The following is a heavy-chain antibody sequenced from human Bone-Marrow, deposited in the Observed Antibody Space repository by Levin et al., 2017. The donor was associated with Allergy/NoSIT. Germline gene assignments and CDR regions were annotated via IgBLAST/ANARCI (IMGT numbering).Heavy chain of an antibody. Sequence: QAGGSLRLSCAASGFTFTSYAMAWVRQAPGKGLEWVASITGSAATTYYADSVKGRFTISKDNPKNALVLQMNNLRPEDTADYYCTKDRRFTVTADFDNWGHGTRVTVSS. D-gene: IGHD2-21*02. V-gene: IGHV3-23*01. CDR3: TKDRRFTVTADFDN. CDR1: GFTFTSYA. CDR2: ITGSAATT. J-gene: IGHJ4*01.